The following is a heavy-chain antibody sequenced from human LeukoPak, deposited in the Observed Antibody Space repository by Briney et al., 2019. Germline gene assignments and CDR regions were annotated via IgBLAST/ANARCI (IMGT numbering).Heavy chain of an antibody. D-gene: IGHD6-13*01. V-gene: IGHV4-30-4*08. Sequence: SQTLSLTCTVSGGSISSGDYYWHWIRQPPGKGLEWIGYIYYSGSTYYNPSLKSRLTMSMDTSKNQFSLRLSSVTAADTAVYYCARGYSSSWYYYYYGMDVWGQGTTVTVSS. CDR1: GGSISSGDYY. CDR3: ARGYSSSWYYYYYGMDV. J-gene: IGHJ6*02. CDR2: IYYSGST.